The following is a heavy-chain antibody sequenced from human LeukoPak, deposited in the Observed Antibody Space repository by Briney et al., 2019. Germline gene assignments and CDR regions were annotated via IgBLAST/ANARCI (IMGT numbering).Heavy chain of an antibody. CDR1: GFTFSNAW. J-gene: IGHJ5*02. Sequence: GGSLRLSCAASGFTFSNAWMSWVRHAPGKGLEWVGRIKSKTDGGTTDYAAPVKGRFTISRDDSKNTLYLQVNSLKTEDTAVYYCTTEVVVVVAATNWFDPWGQGTLVTVSS. D-gene: IGHD2-15*01. CDR3: TTEVVVVVAATNWFDP. V-gene: IGHV3-15*01. CDR2: IKSKTDGGTT.